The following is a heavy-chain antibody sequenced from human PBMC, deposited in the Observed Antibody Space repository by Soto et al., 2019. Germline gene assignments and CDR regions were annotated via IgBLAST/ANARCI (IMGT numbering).Heavy chain of an antibody. Sequence: ALRLCCSASGFTVSSYAMHWVRQAPGKGLEYVSSISTNGGSTHYADSVKGRFTISRDNSKNTQYLQMSSLRADDTAVYYCVKGEYYYDSSGYYPFDYWG. CDR3: VKGEYYYDSSGYYPFDY. CDR2: ISTNGGST. J-gene: IGHJ4*01. V-gene: IGHV3-64D*06. CDR1: GFTVSSYA. D-gene: IGHD3-22*01.